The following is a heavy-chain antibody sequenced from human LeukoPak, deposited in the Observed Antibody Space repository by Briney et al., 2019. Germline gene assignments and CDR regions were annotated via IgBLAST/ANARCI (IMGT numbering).Heavy chain of an antibody. V-gene: IGHV1-18*01. CDR2: ISAYNGNT. D-gene: IGHD2-8*01. CDR1: GYTFTSYG. J-gene: IGHJ5*02. CDR3: ARGLMGSGLNWFDP. Sequence: ASVKVSCTASGYTFTSYGISWVRQAPGQGLEWMGWISAYNGNTNYAQKLQGRVTMATDTSTSTAYMELRSLRSDDTAVYYCARGLMGSGLNWFDPWGQGTLVTVSS.